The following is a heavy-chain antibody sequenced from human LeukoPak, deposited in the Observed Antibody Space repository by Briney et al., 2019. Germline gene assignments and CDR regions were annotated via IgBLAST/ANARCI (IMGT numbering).Heavy chain of an antibody. CDR3: AREKIRAKQGYAFDI. D-gene: IGHD3-16*01. CDR1: GYTFTSYA. CDR2: INTNTGNP. V-gene: IGHV7-4-1*02. Sequence: GASVKVSCKASGYTFTSYAMNWVRQAPGQGLEWMGWINTNTGNPTYAQGFTGRFVFSLGTSVSTAYLQISSLKAEDTAVYYCAREKIRAKQGYAFDIWGQGTMVTVSS. J-gene: IGHJ3*02.